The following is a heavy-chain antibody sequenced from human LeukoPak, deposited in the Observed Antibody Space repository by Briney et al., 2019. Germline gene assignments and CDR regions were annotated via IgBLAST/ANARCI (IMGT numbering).Heavy chain of an antibody. J-gene: IGHJ4*02. V-gene: IGHV3-7*01. Sequence: PGGSLRLSCAASGFTFSSYGMSWVRLAPGEGLEWVANINKDGSEKYYVDSVKGRFTISRDNAKNSLYLQMNSLRAEDTAVYYCSRFVTVPGNPQDYWGPGTLVTVSS. CDR1: GFTFSSYG. D-gene: IGHD2/OR15-2a*01. CDR3: SRFVTVPGNPQDY. CDR2: INKDGSEK.